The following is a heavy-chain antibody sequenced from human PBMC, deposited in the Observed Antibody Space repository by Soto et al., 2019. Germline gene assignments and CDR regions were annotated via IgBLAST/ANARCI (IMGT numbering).Heavy chain of an antibody. Sequence: QVQLVQSGAEVKKPGSSVKVSCKASGGTFSSDSFSWVRQAPGQGLEWMGGIIPMFDTPIYAQKFQDRVTMTADEATCTAYMQLSSLRSGDTAVYYCARSGGLDRDFNYWGQGSLVTVSS. V-gene: IGHV1-69*12. CDR2: IIPMFDTP. J-gene: IGHJ4*02. D-gene: IGHD2-15*01. CDR1: GGTFSSDS. CDR3: ARSGGLDRDFNY.